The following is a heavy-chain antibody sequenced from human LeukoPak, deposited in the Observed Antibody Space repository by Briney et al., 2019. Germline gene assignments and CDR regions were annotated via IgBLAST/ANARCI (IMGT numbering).Heavy chain of an antibody. D-gene: IGHD1-7*01. V-gene: IGHV3-30*18. CDR3: AKEGNWNYYFDY. CDR1: GFTFSSYG. J-gene: IGHJ4*02. CDR2: ISYDGSNK. Sequence: GGSLRLSCAASGFTFSSYGMHWVRQAPGKGLEWVAVISYDGSNKYYADSVKGRFTISRDNSENTLYLQMNSLRAEDTAVYYCAKEGNWNYYFDYWGQGTLVTVSS.